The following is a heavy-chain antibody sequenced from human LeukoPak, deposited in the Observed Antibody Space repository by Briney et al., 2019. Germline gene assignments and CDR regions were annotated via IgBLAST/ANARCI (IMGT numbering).Heavy chain of an antibody. D-gene: IGHD3-22*01. J-gene: IGHJ4*02. CDR3: ASDTSGYYIFDY. CDR1: GGSISSSSYY. Sequence: SETLSLTCTVSGGSISSSSYYWGWIRQPPGKGLEWIGSIYYSGSTYYNPSLKSRVTISVETSKNQFSLKLSSVSAADTAVYYCASDTSGYYIFDYWGQGILVTVSS. CDR2: IYYSGST. V-gene: IGHV4-39*01.